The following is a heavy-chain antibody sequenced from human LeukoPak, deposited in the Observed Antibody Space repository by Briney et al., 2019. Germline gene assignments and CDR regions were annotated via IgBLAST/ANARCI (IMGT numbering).Heavy chain of an antibody. CDR3: ASNSGPYFDY. Sequence: ASVKVSCKASGYTFTSYAMNWVRQAPGQGLEWMGRINPNSGGTNYAQKFQGRVTMTRDTSISTAYMELSRLRSDDTAVYYCASNSGPYFDYWGQGTLVTVSS. V-gene: IGHV1-2*06. CDR1: GYTFTSYA. J-gene: IGHJ4*02. CDR2: INPNSGGT.